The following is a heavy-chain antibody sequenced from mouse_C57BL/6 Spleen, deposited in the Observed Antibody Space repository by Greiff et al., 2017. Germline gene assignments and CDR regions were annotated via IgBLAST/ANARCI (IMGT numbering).Heavy chain of an antibody. CDR1: GYSITSGYY. J-gene: IGHJ2*01. CDR3: ASGGVLRYYFDY. Sequence: ESGPGLVKPSQSLSLTCSVTGYSITSGYYWNWIRQFPGNKLEWMGYISYDGSNNYNPSLKNRISITRDTSKNQFFLKLNSVTTEDTATYYCASGGVLRYYFDYWGQGTTLTVSS. CDR2: ISYDGSN. D-gene: IGHD1-1*01. V-gene: IGHV3-6*01.